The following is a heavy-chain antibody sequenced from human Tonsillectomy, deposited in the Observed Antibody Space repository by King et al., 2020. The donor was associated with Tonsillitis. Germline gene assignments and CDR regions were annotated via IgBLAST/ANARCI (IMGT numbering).Heavy chain of an antibody. CDR2: IYPGDSDT. CDR1: GYSFTSYW. J-gene: IGHJ4*02. D-gene: IGHD3-22*01. CDR3: ARVPLYDSSVYYYKWPYYFDY. Sequence: QLVQSGAEVKKPGESLKISCKVSGYSFTSYWIGWVRQLPGKGLEWMGIIYPGDSDTRYGPSFQGQVSISADKSISTAYLQWSSLKASDTAIYYCARVPLYDSSVYYYKWPYYFDYWGQGTLVTVSS. V-gene: IGHV5-51*03.